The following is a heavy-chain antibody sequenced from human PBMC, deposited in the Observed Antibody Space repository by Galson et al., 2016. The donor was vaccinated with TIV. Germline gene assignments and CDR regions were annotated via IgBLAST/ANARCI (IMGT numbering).Heavy chain of an antibody. CDR2: IRYDGSRR. Sequence: SLRLSCAASGFTFSSFGMHWVRQAPGKGLEWVALIRYDGSRRYYADSVKGRFTISRDDSKNTLYLQMNGLRRDDSAVYYCASGVVAHNYYFYGMDVWGQGTTVTVSS. J-gene: IGHJ6*02. CDR1: GFTFSSFG. CDR3: ASGVVAHNYYFYGMDV. D-gene: IGHD2-15*01. V-gene: IGHV3-30*02.